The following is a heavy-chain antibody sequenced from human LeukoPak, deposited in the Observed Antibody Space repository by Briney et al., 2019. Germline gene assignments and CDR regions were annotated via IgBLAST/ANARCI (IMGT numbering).Heavy chain of an antibody. J-gene: IGHJ4*02. CDR1: GFTFGDYA. Sequence: PGGSLRLSCTTSGFTFGDYAMSWVRQAPGKGLEWVSYISSSGSTIYYADSVKGRFTISRDNAKNSLYLQMNSLRAEDTAVYYCARVQDGSSFDYWGQGTLVTVSS. D-gene: IGHD5-24*01. CDR2: ISSSGSTI. CDR3: ARVQDGSSFDY. V-gene: IGHV3-48*03.